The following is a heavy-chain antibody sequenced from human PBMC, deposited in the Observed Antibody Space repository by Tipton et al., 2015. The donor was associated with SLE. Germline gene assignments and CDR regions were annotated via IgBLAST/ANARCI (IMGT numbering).Heavy chain of an antibody. Sequence: TLSLTCTVSGGSISSYYWSWIRQPLGKGLEWIGYIYYSGSTNYNPSLKSRVTISVDTSKNQFSLKLSSVTAADTAVYYCARDFTVAGTGAFDIWGQGTMVTVSS. CDR1: GGSISSYY. CDR3: ARDFTVAGTGAFDI. D-gene: IGHD6-19*01. CDR2: IYYSGST. V-gene: IGHV4-59*01. J-gene: IGHJ3*02.